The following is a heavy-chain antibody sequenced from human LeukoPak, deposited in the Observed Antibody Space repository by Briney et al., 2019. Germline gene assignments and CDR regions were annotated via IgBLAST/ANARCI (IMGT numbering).Heavy chain of an antibody. D-gene: IGHD5-18*01. CDR3: STRVYSYGSWFDH. CDR1: GGSFSGYY. CDR2: INHSGST. V-gene: IGHV4-34*01. Sequence: SETLSLTCAVYGGSFSGYYWSWIRQPPGKGLEWIGEINHSGSTNYNPSLKSRVTISVDTSKNQFSLKLSSVTAADTAVYYCSTRVYSYGSWFDHWGQGTLVTVSS. J-gene: IGHJ5*02.